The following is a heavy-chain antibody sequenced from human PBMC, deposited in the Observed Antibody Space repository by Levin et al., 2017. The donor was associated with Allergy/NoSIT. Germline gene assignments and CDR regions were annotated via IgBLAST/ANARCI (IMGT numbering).Heavy chain of an antibody. D-gene: IGHD2-21*02. CDR3: AKTVVQKGDYYFDY. CDR2: ISYDGINK. J-gene: IGHJ4*02. CDR1: GFTFSSYG. V-gene: IGHV3-30*18. Sequence: GGSLRLSCAASGFTFSSYGMHWVRQAPGKGLEWVAVISYDGINKYYADSVKGRFTISRDNSKNTLYLQMNSLRAEDTAVYYCAKTVVQKGDYYFDYWGQGTLVTVSS.